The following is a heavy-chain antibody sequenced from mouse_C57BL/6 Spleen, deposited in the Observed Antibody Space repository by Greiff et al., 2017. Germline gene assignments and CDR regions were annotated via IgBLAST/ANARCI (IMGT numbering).Heavy chain of an antibody. V-gene: IGHV5-4*01. CDR1: GFTFSSYA. CDR2: ISDGGSYT. Sequence: EVKLVESGGGLVKPGGSLKLSCAASGFTFSSYAMSWVRQTPEKRLEWVATISDGGSYTYYPDNVKGRFTISRANAKNNLYLQMSHLKSEDTAMYYCAREEVYDGYYFDYWGQGTTLTVSS. D-gene: IGHD2-3*01. J-gene: IGHJ2*01. CDR3: AREEVYDGYYFDY.